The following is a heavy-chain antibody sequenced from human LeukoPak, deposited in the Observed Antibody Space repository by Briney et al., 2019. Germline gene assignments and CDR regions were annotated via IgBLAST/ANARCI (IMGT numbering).Heavy chain of an antibody. J-gene: IGHJ3*02. CDR3: ARDGVEREMATSSDAFDI. Sequence: SETLSLTCTVSGVSISSYYWSWIRQPPGKGLEWIGYIYYSGSTNYNPSLKSRVTISVDTSKNQFSLKLSSVTAADTAVYYCARDGVEREMATSSDAFDIWGQGTMVTVSS. CDR1: GVSISSYY. V-gene: IGHV4-59*01. CDR2: IYYSGST. D-gene: IGHD5-24*01.